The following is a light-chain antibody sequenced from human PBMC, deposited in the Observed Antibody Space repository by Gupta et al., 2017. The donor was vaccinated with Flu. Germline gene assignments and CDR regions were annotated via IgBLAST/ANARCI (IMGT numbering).Light chain of an antibody. V-gene: IGKV1-33*01. CDR1: QDINNF. CDR3: QQFHNLPPT. Sequence: GDRVTITCQASQDINNFLNWFQQKPGKAPNLLIFDASNLETGVPSRFSGSGSGTDFTFTISSLHPEDIATYYCQQFHNLPPTFGGGTKVEIK. J-gene: IGKJ4*01. CDR2: DAS.